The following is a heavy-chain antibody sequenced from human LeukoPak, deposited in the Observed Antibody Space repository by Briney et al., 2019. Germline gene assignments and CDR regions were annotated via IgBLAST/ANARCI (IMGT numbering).Heavy chain of an antibody. J-gene: IGHJ4*02. CDR3: ARLLGGAALGGPRDY. V-gene: IGHV4-34*01. CDR2: INHSGST. Sequence: SETLSLTCAVYGGSFSGYYWSWIRQPPGKGLEWIGEINHSGSTNYNPSLKRRVTISVDTSKNQFSLKLSSVTAADTAVYYCARLLGGAALGGPRDYWGQGTLVTVSS. CDR1: GGSFSGYY. D-gene: IGHD3-16*01.